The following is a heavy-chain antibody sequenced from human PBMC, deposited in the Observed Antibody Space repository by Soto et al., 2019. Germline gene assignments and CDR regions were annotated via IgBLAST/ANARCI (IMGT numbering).Heavy chain of an antibody. CDR3: ARSGTFRKLDYYGMDV. CDR2: ISYDGSNK. D-gene: IGHD1-1*01. CDR1: GFTFSSYA. V-gene: IGHV3-30-3*01. Sequence: GESLKISCAASGFTFSSYAMRWVRQAPGKGLEWVAVISYDGSNKYYADSVKGRFTISRDNSKNTLYLQMNSLRAEDTAVYYCARSGTFRKLDYYGMDVWGQGTTVTVSS. J-gene: IGHJ6*02.